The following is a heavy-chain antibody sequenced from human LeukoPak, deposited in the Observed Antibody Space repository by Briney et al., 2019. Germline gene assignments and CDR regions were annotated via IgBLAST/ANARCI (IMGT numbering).Heavy chain of an antibody. CDR3: ARVIRGRGAFDI. CDR2: INADGSST. Sequence: GGSLRLSCAASGFTFSSHWMHWVRQAPGKGLVWVSRINADGSSTSYADSVKGRYTTSRDNTKNTRSLQMKSLRADGTVVYYCARVIRGRGAFDIWGQGTTVSVSS. CDR1: GFTFSSHW. J-gene: IGHJ3*02. V-gene: IGHV3-74*01. D-gene: IGHD1-26*01.